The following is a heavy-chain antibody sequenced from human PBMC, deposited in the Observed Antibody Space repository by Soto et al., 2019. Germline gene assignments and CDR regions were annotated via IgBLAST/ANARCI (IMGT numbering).Heavy chain of an antibody. J-gene: IGHJ4*02. Sequence: SETLSLTCTVSGGSISSGGYYWSWIRQHPGKGLEWIGYIYYSGSTYYNPSLKSRVTISVDTSKNQFSLKLSSVTAADTAVYYCARGHSSGSTPFFDYWGQGTLVTVSS. V-gene: IGHV4-31*03. CDR1: GGSISSGGYY. CDR3: ARGHSSGSTPFFDY. CDR2: IYYSGST. D-gene: IGHD3-22*01.